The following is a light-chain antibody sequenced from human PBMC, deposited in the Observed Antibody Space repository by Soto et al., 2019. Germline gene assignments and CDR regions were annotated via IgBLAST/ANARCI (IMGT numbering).Light chain of an antibody. V-gene: IGKV1-5*03. CDR1: QTISNW. CDR2: RAS. J-gene: IGKJ1*01. Sequence: EIQMTQSPSTLSATVGDRVTITCRASQTISNWLAWYQQKPGEAPKLLIYRASSLESGAPSRFSGSGSGTEFTLTISSLQPDDFATYYCQHFNIYSWTFGQGTKVDIK. CDR3: QHFNIYSWT.